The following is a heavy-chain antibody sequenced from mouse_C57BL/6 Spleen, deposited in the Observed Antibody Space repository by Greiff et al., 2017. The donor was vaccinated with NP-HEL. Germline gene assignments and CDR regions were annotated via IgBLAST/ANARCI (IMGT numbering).Heavy chain of an antibody. CDR1: GYTFTDYY. Sequence: QVQLKQSGAELVRPGASVKLSCKASGYTFTDYYINWVKQRPGQGLEWIARIYPGSGNTYYNEKFKGKATLTAEKSSSTAYMQLSSLTSEDSAVYFCARGGNYYGSSYSFAYWGQGTLVTVSA. V-gene: IGHV1-76*01. CDR3: ARGGNYYGSSYSFAY. D-gene: IGHD1-1*01. J-gene: IGHJ3*01. CDR2: IYPGSGNT.